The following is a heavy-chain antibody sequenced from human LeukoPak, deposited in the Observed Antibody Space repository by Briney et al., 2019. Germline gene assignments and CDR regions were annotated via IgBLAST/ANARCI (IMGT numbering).Heavy chain of an antibody. J-gene: IGHJ4*02. CDR1: GYTFTGYY. CDR3: ARSLLVNYDILTGDVY. V-gene: IGHV1-2*06. Sequence: GASVKVSCKASGYTFTGYYMHWVRQAPGQGLEWMGRINPNSGGTNYAQKFQGRVTMTRDTSISTAYMELSRLRSDDTAVYYCARSLLVNYDILTGDVYWGQGTLVTVSS. CDR2: INPNSGGT. D-gene: IGHD3-9*01.